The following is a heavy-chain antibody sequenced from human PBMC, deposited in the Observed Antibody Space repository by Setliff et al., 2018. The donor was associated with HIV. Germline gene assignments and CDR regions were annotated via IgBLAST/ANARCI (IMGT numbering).Heavy chain of an antibody. Sequence: GGSLRLSCAASGFTFRSFAMTWVRQAPGKGLEWVSAISDSGDNTYYADSVKGRFTISRDNSKNTVYLHMNRLRVEDTAVYYCARDPVATIPRGFDIWGQGTMVTVSS. J-gene: IGHJ3*02. D-gene: IGHD5-12*01. CDR2: ISDSGDNT. CDR1: GFTFRSFA. CDR3: ARDPVATIPRGFDI. V-gene: IGHV3-23*01.